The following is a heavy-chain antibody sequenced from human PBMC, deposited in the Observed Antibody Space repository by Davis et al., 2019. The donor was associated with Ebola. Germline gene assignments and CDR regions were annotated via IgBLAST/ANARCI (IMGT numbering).Heavy chain of an antibody. J-gene: IGHJ6*02. Sequence: MPSETLSLTCTVSGGSISSYYWSWIRQPPGKGLEWIGYIYYSGSTNYNPSLKSRVTISVDTSKNQFSLKLSSVTAADTAVHYCARVSNKYGMDVWGQGTTVTVSS. D-gene: IGHD2/OR15-2a*01. CDR2: IYYSGST. CDR3: ARVSNKYGMDV. CDR1: GGSISSYY. V-gene: IGHV4-59*01.